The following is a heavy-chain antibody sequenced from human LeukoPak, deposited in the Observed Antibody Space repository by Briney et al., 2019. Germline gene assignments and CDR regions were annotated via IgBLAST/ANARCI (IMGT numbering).Heavy chain of an antibody. CDR3: ARDRYSSRQEDAFDI. CDR2: ISSSSSYI. V-gene: IGHV3-21*01. CDR1: GFTFSSHR. Sequence: PGGSLRLSCAASGFTFSSHRMNWIRQAPGKGLEWVSSISSSSSYIYYADSVKGRFTISRDNAKNSLYLQMNSLRAEDTAVYYCARDRYSSRQEDAFDIWGQGTMVTVSS. J-gene: IGHJ3*02. D-gene: IGHD6-13*01.